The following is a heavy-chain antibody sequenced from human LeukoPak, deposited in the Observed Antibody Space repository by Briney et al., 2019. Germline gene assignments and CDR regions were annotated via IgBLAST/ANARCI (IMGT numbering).Heavy chain of an antibody. CDR3: AKDHTWEPAPSRFNY. J-gene: IGHJ4*02. CDR2: FSGSGTTT. Sequence: PGGSLSLSLEAPGFTFKNNAITGVRQGPGKGLRWVSGFSGSGTTTYYADSVKGRFTISRDNSGNTVYLQMNRLRVEDTAIYYCAKDHTWEPAPSRFNYWAQGTLVTVSP. CDR1: GFTFKNNA. D-gene: IGHD1-26*01. V-gene: IGHV3-23*01.